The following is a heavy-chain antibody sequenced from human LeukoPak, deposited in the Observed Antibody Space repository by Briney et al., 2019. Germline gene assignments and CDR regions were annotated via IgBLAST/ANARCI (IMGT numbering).Heavy chain of an antibody. CDR2: ITGSSTTM. CDR1: GFTFSIYN. J-gene: IGHJ4*02. Sequence: GGSLRLSCAASGFTFSIYNMNWVRQAPGKGLEWVSYITGSSTTMYYADSVKGRFTISRDNAKNSLYLQMNSLRAEDTAVYYCANTRGYGYYFNYWGQGTLVTVSS. CDR3: ANTRGYGYYFNY. D-gene: IGHD2-15*01. V-gene: IGHV3-48*01.